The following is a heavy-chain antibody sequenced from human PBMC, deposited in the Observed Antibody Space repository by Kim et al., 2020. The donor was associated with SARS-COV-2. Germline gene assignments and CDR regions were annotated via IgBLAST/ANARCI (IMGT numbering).Heavy chain of an antibody. Sequence: GGSLRLSCTASGFTFGDYAMSWFRQAPGKGLEWVGFIRSKAYGGTTEYAVSVKGRFTISRDDSKSIAYLQMNSLKTEDTAVYYCTVGGGREDYYGSGSYLVYGMDVWGQGTTVTVSS. D-gene: IGHD3-10*01. CDR3: TVGGGREDYYGSGSYLVYGMDV. V-gene: IGHV3-49*03. CDR1: GFTFGDYA. CDR2: IRSKAYGGTT. J-gene: IGHJ6*02.